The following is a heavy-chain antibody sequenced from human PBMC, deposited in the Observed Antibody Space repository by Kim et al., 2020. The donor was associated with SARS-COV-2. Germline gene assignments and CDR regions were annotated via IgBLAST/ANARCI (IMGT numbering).Heavy chain of an antibody. D-gene: IGHD3-10*01. CDR2: ISYDGSNK. V-gene: IGHV3-30*04. Sequence: GSLRLSCAASGFTFSSYAMHWVRQAPGKGLEWVAVISYDGSNKYYADSVKGRFTISRDNSKNTLYLQMNSLRAEDTAVYYCARASSGSYYNPIDYWGQGTLVTVSS. J-gene: IGHJ4*02. CDR3: ARASSGSYYNPIDY. CDR1: GFTFSSYA.